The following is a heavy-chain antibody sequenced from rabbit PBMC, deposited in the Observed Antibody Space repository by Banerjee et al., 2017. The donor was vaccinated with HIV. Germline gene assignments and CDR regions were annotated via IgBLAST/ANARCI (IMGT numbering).Heavy chain of an antibody. D-gene: IGHD2-1*01. J-gene: IGHJ4*01. CDR2: INTSSGNT. CDR3: ARYGGDYYYNL. Sequence: QEQLVESGGGLVKPGASLTLTCTASGFTISSSYWICWVRQAPGKGLEWIACINTSSGNTVYASWAKGRFAISITSSTTVTLQMTSLTAADTATYFCARYGGDYYYNLWGPGTLVTVS. V-gene: IGHV1S45*01. CDR1: GFTISSSYW.